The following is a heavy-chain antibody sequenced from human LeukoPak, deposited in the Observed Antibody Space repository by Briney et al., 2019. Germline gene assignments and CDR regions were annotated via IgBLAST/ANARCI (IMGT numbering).Heavy chain of an antibody. CDR2: IKQDGSEK. D-gene: IGHD3-10*01. J-gene: IGHJ3*02. CDR1: GFTFSSYW. CDR3: AREGPGGFDI. Sequence: AGSLRLSCAASGFTFSSYWMSWVRQTPGKGLERVANIKQDGSEKSSVDSVKGRFTISRDNAKNSLYVQMNSLRVEDTAVYYCAREGPGGFDIWGQGTMVTVSS. V-gene: IGHV3-7*01.